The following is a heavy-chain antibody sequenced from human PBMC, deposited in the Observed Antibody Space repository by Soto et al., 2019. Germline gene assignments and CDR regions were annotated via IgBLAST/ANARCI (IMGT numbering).Heavy chain of an antibody. CDR2: IRSKAYGGTT. CDR1: GFTFGDYA. Sequence: GGSLRLSCTASGFTFGDYAMSWFRQAPGKGLEWVGFIRSKAYGGTTEYAASVKGRFTISRDDSKSIAYLQMNSLKTEDTAVYYCTREPPGIAVADFFVADYWGQGTLVTVSS. J-gene: IGHJ4*02. V-gene: IGHV3-49*03. D-gene: IGHD6-19*01. CDR3: TREPPGIAVADFFVADY.